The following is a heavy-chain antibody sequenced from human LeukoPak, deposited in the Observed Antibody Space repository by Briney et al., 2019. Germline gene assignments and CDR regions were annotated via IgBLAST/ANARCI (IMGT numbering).Heavy chain of an antibody. CDR2: ISYDGSNK. Sequence: GGSLRLSCAASGFTFSSYGMHWVRQAPGKGLEWVAVISYDGSNKYYADSVKGRFTISRDNSKNTLYLQMNSLRAEDTAVYYCAKDLQDIVVVAPGAFDIWGQGTMVTVSS. V-gene: IGHV3-30*18. J-gene: IGHJ3*02. CDR3: AKDLQDIVVVAPGAFDI. D-gene: IGHD2-2*01. CDR1: GFTFSSYG.